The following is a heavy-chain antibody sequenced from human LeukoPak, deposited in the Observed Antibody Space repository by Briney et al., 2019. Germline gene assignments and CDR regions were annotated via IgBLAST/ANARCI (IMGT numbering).Heavy chain of an antibody. CDR3: ARGSGWHDY. V-gene: IGHV4-34*01. CDR1: GESLSGYY. CDR2: INRSGGT. J-gene: IGHJ4*02. D-gene: IGHD6-19*01. Sequence: PSETLSLTCAVYGESLSGYYGSWIRQPPGKGLEWIGEINRSGGTSYNPSLKSRVTISIDTSRNQFSLRLNSVTAADTAVYYCARGSGWHDYWGQGTLVTVSS.